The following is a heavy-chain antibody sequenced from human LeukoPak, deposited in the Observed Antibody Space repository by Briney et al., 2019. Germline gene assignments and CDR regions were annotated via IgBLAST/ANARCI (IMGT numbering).Heavy chain of an antibody. CDR1: GYTFTSYG. CDR3: ARVPSLYSSLTDFDY. CDR2: ISAYNGNT. V-gene: IGHV1-18*01. Sequence: ASVKVSCKASGYTFTSYGISWVRQAPGQGLEWMGWISAYNGNTNYAQKLQGRVTMTTDTSTSTAYMELRSLRSDDTAVYYCARVPSLYSSLTDFDYWGQGTLVTVSS. J-gene: IGHJ4*02. D-gene: IGHD6-6*01.